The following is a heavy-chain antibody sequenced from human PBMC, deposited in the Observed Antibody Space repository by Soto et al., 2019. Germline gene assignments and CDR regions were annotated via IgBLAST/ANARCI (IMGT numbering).Heavy chain of an antibody. Sequence: PSETLSLTCTVSGGSINTGDYDWSWIRQPPGKGLEWIGYIYSSGSTYYNPSLKSRVTISRDTSKNHFSLKLSSVTAADTAVYYCARSWGYYFDYWGQGTLVTVSS. CDR3: ARSWGYYFDY. V-gene: IGHV4-30-4*02. D-gene: IGHD3-16*01. J-gene: IGHJ4*02. CDR2: IYSSGST. CDR1: GGSINTGDYD.